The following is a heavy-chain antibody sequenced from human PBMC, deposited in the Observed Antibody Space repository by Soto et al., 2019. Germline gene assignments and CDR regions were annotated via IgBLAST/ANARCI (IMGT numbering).Heavy chain of an antibody. J-gene: IGHJ4*02. Sequence: GGSLRLSCAASGFTFSSYAMSWVRQAPGKGLEWVSAISGSGGSTYYADSVKGRFTISRDNSKNTLYLQMNSLRAEDTAVYYCAKAASGYCSGGSCYLTDWGQGALVTVSS. CDR1: GFTFSSYA. V-gene: IGHV3-23*01. CDR2: ISGSGGST. CDR3: AKAASGYCSGGSCYLTD. D-gene: IGHD2-15*01.